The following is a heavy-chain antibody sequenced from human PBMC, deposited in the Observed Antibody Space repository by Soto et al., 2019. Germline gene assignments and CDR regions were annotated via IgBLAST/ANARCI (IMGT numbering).Heavy chain of an antibody. CDR2: ISYDGSNK. Sequence: RGSLRLSCAASGFTFSSYGMHWVRQAPSKRLEWVAVISYDGSNKYYADSVKGRFTISRDNSKNTLYLQMNSLRAEDTAVYYCAKEELYYYGSGSSFDYWGQGTLVTVSS. D-gene: IGHD3-10*01. CDR3: AKEELYYYGSGSSFDY. CDR1: GFTFSSYG. J-gene: IGHJ4*02. V-gene: IGHV3-30*18.